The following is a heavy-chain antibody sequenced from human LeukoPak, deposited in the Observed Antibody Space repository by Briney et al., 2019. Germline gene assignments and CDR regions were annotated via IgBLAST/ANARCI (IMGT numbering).Heavy chain of an antibody. V-gene: IGHV3-21*01. CDR1: GFTFDSYT. CDR3: AKGSGNYEYFDH. CDR2: ISSSSTYI. D-gene: IGHD1-26*01. Sequence: GGSLRLSCAASGFTFDSYTMNWVRQAPGKGLEWVSSISSSSTYIYYADSVKGRFTISRDNAKNSLYLQMNSLRAEDTAVYYCAKGSGNYEYFDHWGQGTLVTVSS. J-gene: IGHJ4*02.